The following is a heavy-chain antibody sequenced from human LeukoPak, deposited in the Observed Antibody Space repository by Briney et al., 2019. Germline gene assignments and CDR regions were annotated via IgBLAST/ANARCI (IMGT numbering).Heavy chain of an antibody. CDR1: GGTFSSYT. J-gene: IGHJ5*02. CDR2: IIPILGIA. V-gene: IGHV1-69*02. D-gene: IGHD2-2*01. CDR3: ARSHSRAVPAANPLWGWFDP. Sequence: ASVKVSCKASGGTFSSYTISRVRQAPGQGLEWMGRIIPILGIANYAQKFQGRVTITADKSTSTAYMELSSLRSEDTAVYYCARSHSRAVPAANPLWGWFDPWGQGTLVTVSS.